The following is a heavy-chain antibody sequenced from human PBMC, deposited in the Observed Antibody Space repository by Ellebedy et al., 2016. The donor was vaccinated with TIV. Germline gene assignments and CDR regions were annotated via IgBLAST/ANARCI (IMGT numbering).Heavy chain of an antibody. V-gene: IGHV4-61*01. CDR2: IYYSGST. D-gene: IGHD3-10*01. CDR1: GGSVNTDNYY. J-gene: IGHJ3*02. CDR3: ARDSGAFDI. Sequence: SETLSLXXTVSGGSVNTDNYYWSWIRQHPGKGLEWIGYIYYSGSTNYNPSLKSRVTISVDTSENQFSLKLSSVTAADTAVYYCARDSGAFDIWGQGTMVTVSS.